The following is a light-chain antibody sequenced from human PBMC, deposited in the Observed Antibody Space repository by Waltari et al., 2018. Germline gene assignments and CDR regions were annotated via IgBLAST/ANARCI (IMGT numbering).Light chain of an antibody. V-gene: IGLV1-47*01. J-gene: IGLJ1*01. CDR1: NSNIGRNS. CDR2: RDD. Sequence: QSVLTQPPSVSGTPGQTVTISCFGTNSNIGRNSVFWYQQLPGTVLKLFIYRDDQRHSGVPDRFSGYKSGTSASLAIRGLRSEDEADYYSAAWDDSLSVSYVFGSGTKVTV. CDR3: AAWDDSLSVSYV.